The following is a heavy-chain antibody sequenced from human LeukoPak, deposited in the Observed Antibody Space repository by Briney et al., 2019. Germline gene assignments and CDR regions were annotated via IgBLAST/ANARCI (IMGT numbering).Heavy chain of an antibody. CDR3: AKENYGDSTGGRFQH. CDR2: FSPSGGGT. Sequence: GGSLRLSCAASGFTFSNYAMSWVRQAPGKGLEWVSAFSPSGGGTYYADSVKGRFTISRVNSKNTLYLQMNSLRAEDTAVYYCAKENYGDSTGGRFQHWGQGTLVTVSS. V-gene: IGHV3-23*01. D-gene: IGHD4-17*01. J-gene: IGHJ1*01. CDR1: GFTFSNYA.